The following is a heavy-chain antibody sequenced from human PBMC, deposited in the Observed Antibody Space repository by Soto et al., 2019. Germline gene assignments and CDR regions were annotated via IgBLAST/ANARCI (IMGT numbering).Heavy chain of an antibody. V-gene: IGHV3-15*07. CDR2: IKSKTDGGTT. J-gene: IGHJ4*02. CDR1: GFIFSNAW. Sequence: EVQLVESGGGLVKTGVSLRLSCTAAGFIFSNAWINWVRQAPGKGLELVGSIKSKTDGGTTDFAAPVEGRFTISRDDSKNTEYLQMNSLKTEDTAVYHCTTDHPDFYDGSYYDHCGKGTLVTVCS. D-gene: IGHD3-22*01. CDR3: TTDHPDFYDGSYYDH.